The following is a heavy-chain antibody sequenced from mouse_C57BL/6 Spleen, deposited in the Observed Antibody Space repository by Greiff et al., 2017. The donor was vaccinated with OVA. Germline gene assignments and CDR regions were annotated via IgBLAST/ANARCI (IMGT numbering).Heavy chain of an antibody. CDR1: GYTFTSYW. CDR3: ARTGYGPNFDY. Sequence: QVQLQQPGTELVKPGASVKLSCKASGYTFTSYWMHWVKQRPGQGLEWIGNIDPSDSETHYNQKFKDKATLTVDKSSSTAYMQLSSLTSEDSAVYYCARTGYGPNFDYWGQGTTLTVSS. CDR2: IDPSDSET. D-gene: IGHD3-1*01. V-gene: IGHV1-52*01. J-gene: IGHJ2*01.